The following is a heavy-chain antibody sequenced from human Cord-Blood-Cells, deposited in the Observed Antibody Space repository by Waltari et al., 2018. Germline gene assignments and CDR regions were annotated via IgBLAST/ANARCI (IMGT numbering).Heavy chain of an antibody. D-gene: IGHD2-2*01. Sequence: EVQLVESGGGLVKHGGSLRLSCAASGFTFSSYSMNWVRQAPGKGLEWVSSISSSSSYIYYSYSVKGRFTISRDNANNSLYLQMNSLRAEDTAVYYCARGAAMLDYWGQGTLVTVSS. CDR2: ISSSSSYI. J-gene: IGHJ4*02. CDR3: ARGAAMLDY. CDR1: GFTFSSYS. V-gene: IGHV3-21*01.